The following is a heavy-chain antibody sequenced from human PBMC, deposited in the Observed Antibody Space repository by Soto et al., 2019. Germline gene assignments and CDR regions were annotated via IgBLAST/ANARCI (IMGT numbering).Heavy chain of an antibody. D-gene: IGHD2-2*01. Sequence: ASVKVSCKTSGYTFSNYGTTWVRQAPGQPLEWLGWISLYSDGTNYAQKFQGRVSMTTDTSTTTAYMELRSLRSDDTAVYYCARVVPGAEAWFGPWGQGTLVTVSS. CDR2: ISLYSDGT. CDR1: GYTFSNYG. V-gene: IGHV1-18*01. J-gene: IGHJ5*02. CDR3: ARVVPGAEAWFGP.